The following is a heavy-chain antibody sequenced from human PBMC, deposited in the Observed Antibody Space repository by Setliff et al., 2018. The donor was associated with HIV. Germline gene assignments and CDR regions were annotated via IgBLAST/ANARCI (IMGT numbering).Heavy chain of an antibody. CDR3: ARRDGRSMNAFQI. D-gene: IGHD2-21*01. J-gene: IGHJ3*01. CDR2: IYPDDSNI. V-gene: IGHV5-51*01. CDR1: DYTFTTYW. Sequence: GESLKISCKAVDYTFTTYWIGWVRQMPGEGLEWMGIIYPDDSNIRYNPSFQNQITISADKSIATAYLQLNNLKASDTATYYCARRDGRSMNAFQIWGPGTMVTVSS.